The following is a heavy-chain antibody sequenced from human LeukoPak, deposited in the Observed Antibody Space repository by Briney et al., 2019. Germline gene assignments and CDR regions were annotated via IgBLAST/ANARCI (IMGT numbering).Heavy chain of an antibody. J-gene: IGHJ3*02. CDR3: ARGGGYYDSSGYHDAFDI. Sequence: GGSLRLSCAASGFTSYDYGMSCVRHAPGKGLEWVSDINWNGGSTGYADTVKGRFTISRDNAKNSLYLQMNSLRAEDTALYYCARGGGYYDSSGYHDAFDIWGQGTMVTVSS. CDR1: GFTSYDYG. CDR2: INWNGGST. V-gene: IGHV3-20*04. D-gene: IGHD3-22*01.